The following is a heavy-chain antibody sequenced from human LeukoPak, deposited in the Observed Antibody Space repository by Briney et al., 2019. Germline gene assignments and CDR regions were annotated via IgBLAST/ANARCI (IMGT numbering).Heavy chain of an antibody. V-gene: IGHV3-21*01. D-gene: IGHD3-3*01. CDR1: GFTFRSYA. J-gene: IGHJ4*02. CDR3: ARVQYYDFWSGYSHLDF. Sequence: GGSLRLSCAASGFTFRSYAMNWVRQAPGKGLEWVSSISSTSGNIYYADSVRGRFTISRDNAKNSLYLQMNSPRAEDTAVYYCARVQYYDFWSGYSHLDFWGQGTLVTVSS. CDR2: ISSTSGNI.